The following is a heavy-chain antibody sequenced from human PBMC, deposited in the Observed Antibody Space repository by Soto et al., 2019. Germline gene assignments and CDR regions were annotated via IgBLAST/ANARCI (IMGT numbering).Heavy chain of an antibody. CDR2: ISWNSGSI. J-gene: IGHJ6*02. CDR3: ARDLMVYATKYLYYGMDV. D-gene: IGHD2-8*01. CDR1: GFTFDDYA. Sequence: EVQLVESGGGLVQPGRSLRLSCAASGFTFDDYAMHWVRQAPGKGLEWVSGISWNSGSIGYADSVKGRFTISRDNAKNSLYLQMNSLRAEDTALYYCARDLMVYATKYLYYGMDVWGQGTTVTVSS. V-gene: IGHV3-9*01.